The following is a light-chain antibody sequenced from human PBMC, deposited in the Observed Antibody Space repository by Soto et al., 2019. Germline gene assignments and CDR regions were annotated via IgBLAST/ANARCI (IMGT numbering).Light chain of an antibody. J-gene: IGKJ1*01. CDR3: QQRLNWPPG. Sequence: EIFLTQSPDTLSLSPGERATLTCRASQSVTNYIAWYQQRPGQAPRLLIYDASNRATGVPARFSGSRSGTDFTLTISDLEPADFGLYYRQQRLNWPPGFGQGTKVEIK. CDR2: DAS. CDR1: QSVTNY. V-gene: IGKV3-11*01.